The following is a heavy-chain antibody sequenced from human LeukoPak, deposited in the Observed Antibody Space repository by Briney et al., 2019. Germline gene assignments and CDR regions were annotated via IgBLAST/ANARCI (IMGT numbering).Heavy chain of an antibody. CDR2: ISSSSSYI. J-gene: IGHJ5*02. Sequence: GGSLRLSCAASGFTFSSYSMNWVRQAPGKGLEWVSSISSSSSYIYYADSVKGRFTISRDNAKNSLYLQMNSLRAEDTAVYYCARGYLWFGELLPNWFDPWGQGTLVTVSS. V-gene: IGHV3-21*01. CDR3: ARGYLWFGELLPNWFDP. D-gene: IGHD3-10*01. CDR1: GFTFSSYS.